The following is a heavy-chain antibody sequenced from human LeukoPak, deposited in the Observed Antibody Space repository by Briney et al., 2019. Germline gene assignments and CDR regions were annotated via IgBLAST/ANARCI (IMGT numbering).Heavy chain of an antibody. CDR1: GFTVSSNY. CDR3: ARVLMVRGVTPSYYFDY. D-gene: IGHD3-10*01. J-gene: IGHJ4*02. CDR2: IYSGGST. V-gene: IGHV3-66*02. Sequence: GGSLRLSCAASGFTVSSNYMSWVRQAPGKGLEWVSVIYSGGSTYYADSVKGRFTISRDNSKNTLYLQMNSLRAEDTAVYYCARVLMVRGVTPSYYFDYWGQGTLVTVSS.